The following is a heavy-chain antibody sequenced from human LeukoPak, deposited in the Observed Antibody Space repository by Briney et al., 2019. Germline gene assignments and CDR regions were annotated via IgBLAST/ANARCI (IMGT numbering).Heavy chain of an antibody. V-gene: IGHV4-34*01. CDR1: GGSFSGYY. CDR2: INHSGST. CDR3: ARQGRNWNYGGVDY. J-gene: IGHJ4*02. D-gene: IGHD1-7*01. Sequence: ETLSLTCAVYGGSFSGYYWSWIRQPPGKGLEWIGEINHSGSTNYNPSLKSRVTISVDTSKNQFSLKLSSVTAADTAVYYCARQGRNWNYGGVDYWGQGTLVTVSS.